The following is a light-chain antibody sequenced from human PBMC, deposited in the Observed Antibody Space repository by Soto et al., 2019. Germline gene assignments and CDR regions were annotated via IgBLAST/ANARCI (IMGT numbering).Light chain of an antibody. J-gene: IGLJ1*01. CDR3: SSYTSSSTYV. CDR2: KGT. Sequence: QSALAQPASVSGSPGQSITISCTGTSSDVGAYNSVSWYQQHPHRAPQVIIYKGTQRPSGVSNRFSGSTSGNAASLTISALQAEDEADYYCSSYTSSSTYVFGTGTKLTVL. V-gene: IGLV2-14*02. CDR1: SSDVGAYNS.